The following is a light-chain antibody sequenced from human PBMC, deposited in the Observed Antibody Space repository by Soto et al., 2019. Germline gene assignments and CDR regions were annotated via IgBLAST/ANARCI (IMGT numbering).Light chain of an antibody. Sequence: DIQMTQSPSSLSASVGDRVTITCRASQSISTFLNWYQLNPGKAPKLLIYAASTLQGGVPSGFSGSGSGTDFTLTISNLQPEDFATYYCQQSYSTPWTFGQGTQVEIK. CDR1: QSISTF. J-gene: IGKJ1*01. V-gene: IGKV1-39*01. CDR2: AAS. CDR3: QQSYSTPWT.